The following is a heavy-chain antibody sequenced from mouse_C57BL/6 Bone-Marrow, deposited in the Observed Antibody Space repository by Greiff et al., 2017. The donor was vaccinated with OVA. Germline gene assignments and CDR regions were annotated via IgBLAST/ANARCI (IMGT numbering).Heavy chain of an antibody. CDR2: INYDGSST. Sequence: DVHLVESEGGLVQPGSSMKLSCTASGFTFSDYYMAWVRQVPEKGLEWVANINYDGSSTYYLDSLKSRFIISRDNAKNILYLQMSSLKSEDTATYYCARSFGKGAMDYWGQGTSVTVSS. J-gene: IGHJ4*01. CDR3: ARSFGKGAMDY. V-gene: IGHV5-16*01. D-gene: IGHD2-1*01. CDR1: GFTFSDYY.